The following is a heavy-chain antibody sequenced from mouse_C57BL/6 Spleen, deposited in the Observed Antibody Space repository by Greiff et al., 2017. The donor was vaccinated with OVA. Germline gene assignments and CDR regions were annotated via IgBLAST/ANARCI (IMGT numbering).Heavy chain of an antibody. CDR1: GYSITSGYY. CDR2: ISYDGSN. CDR3: AREMRDITTVPHWYFDV. D-gene: IGHD1-1*01. J-gene: IGHJ1*03. Sequence: EVQLVESGPGLVKPSQSLSLTCSVTGYSITSGYYWNWIRQFPGNKLEWMGYISYDGSNNYNPSLKNRISITRDTSKNQFFLKLNSVTTEDTATYYCAREMRDITTVPHWYFDVWGTGTTVTVSS. V-gene: IGHV3-6*01.